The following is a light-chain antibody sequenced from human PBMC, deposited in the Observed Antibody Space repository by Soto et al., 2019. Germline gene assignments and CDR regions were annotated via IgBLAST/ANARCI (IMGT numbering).Light chain of an antibody. CDR3: SSYTSSSTWV. CDR2: EVS. Sequence: QSVLTQPASVSGSPGQSITISCTGTSSDVGGYNYVSWYPQHPGKAPKLMIYEVSNRPSGGANRFSGSKSGNTASLTISGLQAEDEADYYCSSYTSSSTWVFGGGTKLTVL. V-gene: IGLV2-14*01. CDR1: SSDVGGYNY. J-gene: IGLJ3*02.